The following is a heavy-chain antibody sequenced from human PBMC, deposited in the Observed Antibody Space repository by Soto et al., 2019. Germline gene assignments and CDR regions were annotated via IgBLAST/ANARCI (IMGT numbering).Heavy chain of an antibody. J-gene: IGHJ5*02. CDR1: GFSLSTGGVG. CDR2: LYWDDDK. D-gene: IGHD6-13*01. V-gene: IGHV2-5*02. Sequence: QITLKESGPTVVKPTQTLTLTCTFSGFSLSTGGVGVGWIRQPPGKALEWLALLYWDDDKRYSPSLKTRLTINQHTPRNQVVLTMTTMDPVDTATYYCAFRQEYRGSWVAGWFDPWGQGTLVTVSS. CDR3: AFRQEYRGSWVAGWFDP.